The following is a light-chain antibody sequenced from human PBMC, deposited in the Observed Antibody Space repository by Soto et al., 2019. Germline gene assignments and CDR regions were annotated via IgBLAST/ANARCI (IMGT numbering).Light chain of an antibody. Sequence: DIQLTQSPSFLSASVGDRVTITCRASQDISHFLACYQHKPGKAPKLLIYTASSLQSGVPSRFSGRGSGTEFTLTISSXQPEDFATYYCQQVNSYPLTFGGGTKVDIK. CDR2: TAS. CDR3: QQVNSYPLT. J-gene: IGKJ4*01. CDR1: QDISHF. V-gene: IGKV1-9*01.